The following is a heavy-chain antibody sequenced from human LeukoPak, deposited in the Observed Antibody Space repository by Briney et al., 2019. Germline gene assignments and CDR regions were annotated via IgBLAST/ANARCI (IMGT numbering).Heavy chain of an antibody. Sequence: ASVKVSCKASGYTFTDYYMHWVRQAPGQGLEWMGWINPNSGGTNYAQKFQGRVTMTRDTSISTAYMELSRLRYEDTAVYYCARVWCSGGSCYSSRGTFDIWGQGTMVTVSS. V-gene: IGHV1-2*02. CDR1: GYTFTDYY. CDR3: ARVWCSGGSCYSSRGTFDI. CDR2: INPNSGGT. J-gene: IGHJ3*02. D-gene: IGHD2-15*01.